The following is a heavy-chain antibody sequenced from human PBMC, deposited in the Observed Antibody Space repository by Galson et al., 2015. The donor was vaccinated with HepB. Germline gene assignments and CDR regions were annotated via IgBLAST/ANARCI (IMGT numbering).Heavy chain of an antibody. D-gene: IGHD5-18*01. V-gene: IGHV4-39*07. Sequence: ETLSLTCTVSGGSINSSSYYWGWIRLPPGKGLEWIGNIHYSGSTYYNPSLKSRVTISVDTSKNQFSLKLSSVTAADTAVYYCARAHFEIHLWPYYSHGMDVWGQGTTVTVSS. CDR3: ARAHFEIHLWPYYSHGMDV. J-gene: IGHJ6*02. CDR1: GGSINSSSYY. CDR2: IHYSGST.